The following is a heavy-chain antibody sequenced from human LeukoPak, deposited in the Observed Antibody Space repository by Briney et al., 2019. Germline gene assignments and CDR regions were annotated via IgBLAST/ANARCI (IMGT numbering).Heavy chain of an antibody. Sequence: GSLRLSCAASGFTFSSYWMSWVRQPPGKGLEWIGEINHSGSTNYNPSLKSRVTISVDTSKNQFSLKLSSVTAADTAVYYCARGRTGYQLLPTKKDYSYYYMDVWDKGTTVTVSS. D-gene: IGHD2-2*01. J-gene: IGHJ6*03. CDR1: GFTFSSYW. CDR3: ARGRTGYQLLPTKKDYSYYYMDV. V-gene: IGHV4-34*01. CDR2: INHSGST.